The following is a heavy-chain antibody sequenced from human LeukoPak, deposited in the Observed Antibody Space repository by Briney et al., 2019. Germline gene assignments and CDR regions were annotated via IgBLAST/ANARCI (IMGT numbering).Heavy chain of an antibody. CDR3: ARAGYYYYSMDV. J-gene: IGHJ6*02. V-gene: IGHV4-39*01. D-gene: IGHD3-10*01. CDR2: IHDGGNT. Sequence: SETLSLTCTFPGHPINGSSYYGGWLRQPPGKGREWIASIHDGGNTFYNPSLKSRVTISIDTSKNQFSLKLTSVTAADTAVYYCARAGYYYYSMDVWGQGTTVTVSS. CDR1: GHPINGSSYY.